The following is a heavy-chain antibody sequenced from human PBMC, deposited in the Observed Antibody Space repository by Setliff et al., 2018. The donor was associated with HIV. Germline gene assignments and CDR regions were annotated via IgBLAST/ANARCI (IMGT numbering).Heavy chain of an antibody. CDR3: ARDYLYYNLYNGSPVYGMDV. D-gene: IGHD3-3*01. V-gene: IGHV3-48*03. J-gene: IGHJ6*02. Sequence: GRSLRLSCAASGFTFRNYKFNWVRQAPGRGLEWVSSISIGSGGAIDYADSVQGRFTISRDNSKNSLYLQMNSLRVEDTAVYYCARDYLYYNLYNGSPVYGMDVWGQGTTVTVSS. CDR2: ISIGSGGAI. CDR1: GFTFRNYK.